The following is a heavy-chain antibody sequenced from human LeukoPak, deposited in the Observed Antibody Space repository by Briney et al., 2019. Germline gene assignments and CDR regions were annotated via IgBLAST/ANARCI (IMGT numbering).Heavy chain of an antibody. CDR2: IYYSGST. CDR1: GGSISSSSYY. V-gene: IGHV4-39*07. CDR3: AKGDTTWELPHDD. D-gene: IGHD1-26*01. Sequence: SETLSLTCTVSGGSISSSSYYWGWIRQPPGKGLEWIGSIYYSGSTYYNPSLKSRVTISVDTSKNQFSLKLTSVTPADTAVYYCAKGDTTWELPHDDWGQGTLVTVSS. J-gene: IGHJ4*02.